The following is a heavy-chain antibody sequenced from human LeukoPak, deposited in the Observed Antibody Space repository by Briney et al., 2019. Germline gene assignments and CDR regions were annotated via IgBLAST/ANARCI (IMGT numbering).Heavy chain of an antibody. J-gene: IGHJ6*03. CDR3: ARTTVTYGYYYYYYMDV. CDR2: ISSSSSYI. D-gene: IGHD4-11*01. Sequence: PGGSLRLSCAASGFTFSSYSMNWVRQAPGKGLEWVSSISSSSSYIYYADSVKGRFTISRDNAKNSLYLQMNSLRVEDTAVYYCARTTVTYGYYYYYYMDVWGKGTTVTVSS. V-gene: IGHV3-21*01. CDR1: GFTFSSYS.